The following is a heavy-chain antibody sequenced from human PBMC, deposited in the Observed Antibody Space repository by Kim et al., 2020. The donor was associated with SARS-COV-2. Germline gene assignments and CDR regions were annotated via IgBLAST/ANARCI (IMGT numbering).Heavy chain of an antibody. CDR2: ISVSGDAT. CDR1: GFTFSSCG. D-gene: IGHD3-16*01. Sequence: GGSLRLSCAASGFTFSSCGMSWVRQAPGKGLEWVSAISVSGDATYYTDSVKGRFTISRDNSTSTLYLHMSSLRAEDTAVYYCAKDSPLLTFWGQGTLVTV. CDR3: AKDSPLLTF. J-gene: IGHJ4*02. V-gene: IGHV3-23*01.